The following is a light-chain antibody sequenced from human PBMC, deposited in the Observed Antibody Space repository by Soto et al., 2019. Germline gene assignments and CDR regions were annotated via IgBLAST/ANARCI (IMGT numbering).Light chain of an antibody. CDR3: QQYGNSPLT. V-gene: IGKV3-20*01. J-gene: IGKJ3*01. CDR1: QSVSSSY. CDR2: GAS. Sequence: EIVLTQSPGTLSLSPGERATLSCRASQSVSSSYLAWYQQKPGQAPRLLIYGASNRATGIPDRFSGSGSGTDFTHTISRLEPEDFAVYYCQQYGNSPLTFGPGTKVDIK.